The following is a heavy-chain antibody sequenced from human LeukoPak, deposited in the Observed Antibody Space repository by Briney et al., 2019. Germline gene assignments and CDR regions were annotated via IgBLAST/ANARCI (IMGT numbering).Heavy chain of an antibody. V-gene: IGHV4-39*07. CDR3: ARTANHGTGP. CDR1: NASITSNSFY. Sequence: SETLSLTCTVSNASITSNSFYWGWIRQPPGKGLERIGSIYYSGSTYYNASLKSRVTISIDTSKNQFSLKLSSVTAADTAVYYCARTANHGTGPWGQGTLVTVSS. CDR2: IYYSGST. D-gene: IGHD1-14*01. J-gene: IGHJ5*02.